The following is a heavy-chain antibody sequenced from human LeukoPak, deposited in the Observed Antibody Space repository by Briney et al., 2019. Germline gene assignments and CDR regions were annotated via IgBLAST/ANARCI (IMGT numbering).Heavy chain of an antibody. CDR2: ISAYNGNT. CDR1: GYTFTGYY. CDR3: ARWNHFEKTMVRGVADFDY. Sequence: GASAKVSCKASGYTFTGYYMHWVRQAPGQGLEWMGWISAYNGNTNYAQKLQGRVTMTTDTSTSTAYMELRSLRSDDTAVYYCARWNHFEKTMVRGVADFDYWGQGTLVTVSS. D-gene: IGHD3-10*01. J-gene: IGHJ4*02. V-gene: IGHV1-18*04.